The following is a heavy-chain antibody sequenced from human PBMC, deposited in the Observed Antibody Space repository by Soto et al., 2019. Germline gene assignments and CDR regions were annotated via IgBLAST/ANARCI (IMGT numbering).Heavy chain of an antibody. D-gene: IGHD2-15*01. CDR1: GFTFCRYA. Sequence: GGSPRLSFAASGFTFCRYAMSWVRQAPGKGLGWVSAISGSGGSTYYADSVKGRFTISRDNSKNTLYLQMNSLRAEDTAVYYCAKEVVVPDYWGQGTLVTVSS. J-gene: IGHJ4*02. CDR3: AKEVVVPDY. CDR2: ISGSGGST. V-gene: IGHV3-23*01.